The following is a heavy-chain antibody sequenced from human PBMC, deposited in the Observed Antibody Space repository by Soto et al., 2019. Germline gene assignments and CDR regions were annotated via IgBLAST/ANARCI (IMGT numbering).Heavy chain of an antibody. V-gene: IGHV3-53*04. J-gene: IGHJ3*01. Sequence: EVQLVESGGGLIQPGGSLRLSGVASGFAASGHYMNWVRQTPDQGLEWLSVIYSGGITYYADSVEGRFTISRHDSQNTLYLQMDNLRTEDTAVYYCARANKFNAIDVWGRGAMVTVSS. CDR1: GFAASGHY. CDR2: IYSGGIT. CDR3: ARANKFNAIDV.